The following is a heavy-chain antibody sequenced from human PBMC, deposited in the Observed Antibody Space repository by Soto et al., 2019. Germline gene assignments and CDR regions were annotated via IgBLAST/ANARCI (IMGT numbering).Heavy chain of an antibody. D-gene: IGHD5-12*01. J-gene: IGHJ6*02. V-gene: IGHV1-69*01. Sequence: QVQLVQSGAEVKKPGSSVKVSCKASGGTFSSYAISWVRQAPGQGLEWMGGIIPIFGTANYAQKFQGRVTITADESTSTAYMELSSLRSEDTAVYYCARKGDGYNGDYYYYYGMDVWGQGTTVTVSS. CDR3: ARKGDGYNGDYYYYYGMDV. CDR1: GGTFSSYA. CDR2: IIPIFGTA.